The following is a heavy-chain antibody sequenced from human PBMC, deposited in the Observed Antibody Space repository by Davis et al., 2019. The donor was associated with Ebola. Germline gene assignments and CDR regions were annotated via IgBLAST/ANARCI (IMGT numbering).Heavy chain of an antibody. CDR2: INHSGST. Sequence: MPSETLSLTCAVYGGSFSGYYWSWIRQPPGKGLEWIGEINHSGSTNYNPSLKSRVTISVDKSKNQFSLKLSSVTAADTAVYYCARDGVGDYVWGTYRFSGYFDYWGQGTLVTVSS. CDR3: ARDGVGDYVWGTYRFSGYFDY. V-gene: IGHV4-34*01. CDR1: GGSFSGYY. D-gene: IGHD3-16*02. J-gene: IGHJ4*02.